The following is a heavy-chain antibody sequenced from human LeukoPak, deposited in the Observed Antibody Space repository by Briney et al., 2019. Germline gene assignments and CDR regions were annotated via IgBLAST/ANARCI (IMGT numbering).Heavy chain of an antibody. D-gene: IGHD6-13*01. V-gene: IGHV1-8*01. CDR3: ARGPRAAAGVRHLNY. J-gene: IGHJ4*02. Sequence: GASVKVSCKASGYTFTSCDINWVRQANGQGLEWMGWMNPNSGNTGYAQKFQGRVTMTRNTSISTAYMELSSLRSEDTAVYYCARGPRAAAGVRHLNYWGQGTLVTVSS. CDR2: MNPNSGNT. CDR1: GYTFTSCD.